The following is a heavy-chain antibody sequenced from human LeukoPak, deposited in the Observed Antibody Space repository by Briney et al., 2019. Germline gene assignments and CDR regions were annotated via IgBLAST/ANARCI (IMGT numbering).Heavy chain of an antibody. J-gene: IGHJ4*02. Sequence: PGGSLRLSCAASGFTFDDYAMHWVRQAPGKGLEWVSLISGDGGSTYYADSVKGRFTISRDNSKNSLYPQMNSLRTEDTALYYCAKDPGYSYGLPPDYWGQGTLVTVSS. D-gene: IGHD5-18*01. V-gene: IGHV3-43*02. CDR2: ISGDGGST. CDR3: AKDPGYSYGLPPDY. CDR1: GFTFDDYA.